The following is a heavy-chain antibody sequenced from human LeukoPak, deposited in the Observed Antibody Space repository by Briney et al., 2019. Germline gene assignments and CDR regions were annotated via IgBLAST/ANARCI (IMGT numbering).Heavy chain of an antibody. CDR1: GYTFTSYG. CDR2: ISAYNGNT. Sequence: ASVKVSCKASGYTFTSYGISWVRQTPGRGLEWMGWISAYNGNTNYAQKLQGRVTMTTDTSTSTAYMELRSLRSDDTAVYYCARFTTRWFGELLYYYYGMGVWGKGTTVTVSS. CDR3: ARFTTRWFGELLYYYYGMGV. V-gene: IGHV1-18*04. D-gene: IGHD3-10*01. J-gene: IGHJ6*04.